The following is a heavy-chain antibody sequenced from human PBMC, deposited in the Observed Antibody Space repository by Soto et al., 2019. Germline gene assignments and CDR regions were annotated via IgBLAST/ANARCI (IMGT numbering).Heavy chain of an antibody. Sequence: QVQLVQSGAEVKKPRSSVKVSCKASGGTFSSYAISWVRQAPGQGLEWMGGIIPIFGTANYAQKFQGRVTITADESTSTAYMELSSLRSEDTAVYYCATAPYDSSGYYYNGFDPWGQGTLVTVSS. J-gene: IGHJ5*02. CDR1: GGTFSSYA. CDR2: IIPIFGTA. CDR3: ATAPYDSSGYYYNGFDP. D-gene: IGHD3-22*01. V-gene: IGHV1-69*12.